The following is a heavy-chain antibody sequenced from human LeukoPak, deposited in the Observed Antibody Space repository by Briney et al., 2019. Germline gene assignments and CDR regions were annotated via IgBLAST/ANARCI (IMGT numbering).Heavy chain of an antibody. Sequence: TGESLKISCKASGYSFTNCWIGWVRQMPGKGLEWMGIIYPSDSDIRYSPSFQGQVTISADKSINTAYLQWSSLKASDTAIYYCARAGTSNYRFFDSWGQGTLVTVSS. D-gene: IGHD4-11*01. CDR3: ARAGTSNYRFFDS. J-gene: IGHJ4*02. CDR1: GYSFTNCW. CDR2: IYPSDSDI. V-gene: IGHV5-51*01.